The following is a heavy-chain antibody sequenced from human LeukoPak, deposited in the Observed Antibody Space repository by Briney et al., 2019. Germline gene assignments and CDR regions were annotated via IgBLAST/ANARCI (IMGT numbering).Heavy chain of an antibody. CDR1: GGSFSGYY. J-gene: IGHJ4*02. CDR2: INHSGST. V-gene: IGHV4-34*01. CDR3: ARLLVFWSGPDY. D-gene: IGHD3-3*01. Sequence: PSETLSLACAVYGGSFSGYYWSWIRQPPGKGLEWIGEINHSGSTNYNPSLKSRVTISVDTSKNQFSLKLSSVTAADTAVYYCARLLVFWSGPDYWGQGTLVTVSS.